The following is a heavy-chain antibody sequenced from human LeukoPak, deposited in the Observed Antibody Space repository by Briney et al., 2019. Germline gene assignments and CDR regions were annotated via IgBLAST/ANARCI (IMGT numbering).Heavy chain of an antibody. V-gene: IGHV3-33*01. J-gene: IGHJ6*02. CDR1: GFSFSNYD. Sequence: SGGSLRLSCAASGFSFSNYDMHWVRQAPGKGLEWVAIIWYDGSNKYYGDSVKGRFTISRDNSKNTLYLQMNSLRAEDTAMYYCATMDVWGQGPRSPSP. CDR3: ATMDV. CDR2: IWYDGSNK.